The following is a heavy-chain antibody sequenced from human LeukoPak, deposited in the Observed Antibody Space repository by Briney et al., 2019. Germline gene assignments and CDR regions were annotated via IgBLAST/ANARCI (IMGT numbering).Heavy chain of an antibody. D-gene: IGHD1-1*01. CDR1: GFTLGTFA. V-gene: IGHV3-43*02. CDR2: INKDGSNT. J-gene: IGHJ6*02. CDR3: ATWAFYHNLDV. Sequence: HSGGSLRLSCAASGFTLGTFAMHWVRQAPGKGLEWVSLINKDGSNTYYADSVKGRFIISRDNSKDSLYLQMNSLRTEDSALYYCATWAFYHNLDVWGQGITVIVSS.